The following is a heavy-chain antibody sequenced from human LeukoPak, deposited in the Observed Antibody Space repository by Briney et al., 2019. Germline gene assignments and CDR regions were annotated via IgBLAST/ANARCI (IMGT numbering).Heavy chain of an antibody. CDR2: ISAYNGNT. J-gene: IGHJ4*02. Sequence: GASVKVSCKASGYTFNNYGISWVRQAPGQGLEWMGWISAYNGNTNYAQKFQGRVTMTTDTSTSTGYMELRSLRSDDTAVYYYARVCSSASCYNNYWGQGTLVTVSS. CDR1: GYTFNNYG. D-gene: IGHD2-2*02. V-gene: IGHV1-18*01. CDR3: ARVCSSASCYNNY.